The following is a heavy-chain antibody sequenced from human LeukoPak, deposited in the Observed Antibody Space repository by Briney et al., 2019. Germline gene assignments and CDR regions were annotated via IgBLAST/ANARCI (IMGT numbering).Heavy chain of an antibody. CDR3: ARHSIVVVTAIPDY. CDR2: INPNSGGT. Sequence: ASVKVSCKASGYTFTGYYMHWVRQAPGQGLEWMGWINPNSGGTNYAQEFQGRVTMTRDTSISTAYMELSRLRSDDTAVYYCARHSIVVVTAIPDYWGQGTLVTVSS. V-gene: IGHV1-2*02. CDR1: GYTFTGYY. J-gene: IGHJ4*02. D-gene: IGHD2-21*02.